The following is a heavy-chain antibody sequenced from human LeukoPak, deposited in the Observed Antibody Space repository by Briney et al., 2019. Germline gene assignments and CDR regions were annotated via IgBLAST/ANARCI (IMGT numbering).Heavy chain of an antibody. CDR2: INHSGST. CDR1: GGSFSGYY. CDR3: ASTPDASTRPYSSSSGPYY. V-gene: IGHV4-34*01. D-gene: IGHD6-6*01. Sequence: PSETLSLTCAVYGGSFSGYYWSWIRHPPGKGLEGIGEINHSGSTNYNPSLKRRVTISVDTSKNQFSLKLGSVTAADTAVYYCASTPDASTRPYSSSSGPYYWGQGTLVTVSS. J-gene: IGHJ4*02.